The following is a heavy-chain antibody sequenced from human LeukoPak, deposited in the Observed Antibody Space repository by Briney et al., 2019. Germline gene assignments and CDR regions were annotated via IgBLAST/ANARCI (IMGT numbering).Heavy chain of an antibody. CDR3: ARALGLSFGLDV. Sequence: ASVKVSCKASGYTFTAYYMHLVRQAPGQGLEWMGWINPNSGGTKYTQKFQGRVTMTWDTSISTAYMELSRLRSDDTAVYYCARALGLSFGLDVWAKGPRSPSP. V-gene: IGHV1-2*02. CDR1: GYTFTAYY. D-gene: IGHD3-10*01. CDR2: INPNSGGT. J-gene: IGHJ6*02.